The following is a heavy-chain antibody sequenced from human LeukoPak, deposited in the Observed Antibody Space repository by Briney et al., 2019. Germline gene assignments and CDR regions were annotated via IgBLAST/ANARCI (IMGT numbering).Heavy chain of an antibody. V-gene: IGHV3-48*03. CDR3: TVTPSRDWFDP. CDR2: ISSGASTI. D-gene: IGHD2-21*02. J-gene: IGHJ5*02. Sequence: GGSLRLSCAASGFTFSSYEMNWVRQAPGKGLEWVSYISSGASTIYYADSVKGRFTFSRDNAKNSLYLQMNSLRAEDTAVYFCTVTPSRDWFDPWGQGTLVTVSS. CDR1: GFTFSSYE.